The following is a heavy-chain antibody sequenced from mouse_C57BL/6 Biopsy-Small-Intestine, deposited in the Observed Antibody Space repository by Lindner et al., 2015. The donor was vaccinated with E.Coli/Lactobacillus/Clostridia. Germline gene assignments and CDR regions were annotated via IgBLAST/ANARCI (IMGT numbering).Heavy chain of an antibody. CDR1: GFTFSDYG. Sequence: VQLQESGGGLVKPGGSLKLSCAASGFTFSDYGMHWVRQAPERGLEWVAYISSGSDTIYYADTVKGRFTISRDDAKNTLFLQMTSLRSEDTAMYYCARPDYISSFAYWGQGTLVTVSA. V-gene: IGHV5-17*01. CDR2: ISSGSDTI. CDR3: ARPDYISSFAY. J-gene: IGHJ3*01. D-gene: IGHD1-1*01.